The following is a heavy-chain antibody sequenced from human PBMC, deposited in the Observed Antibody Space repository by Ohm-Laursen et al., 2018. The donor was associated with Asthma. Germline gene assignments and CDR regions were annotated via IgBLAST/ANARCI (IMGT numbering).Heavy chain of an antibody. CDR3: ARVPKTYGDMNWYFDL. V-gene: IGHV1-3*01. Sequence: GASVKVSCKASGYTFTSYAMHWVRQAPGQRLEWMGWINAGNGNTKYSQKFQGRVTITRDTSASTAYMELSSLRSEDTAVYYCARVPKTYGDMNWYFDLWGRGTLVTVSS. CDR2: INAGNGNT. D-gene: IGHD4-17*01. J-gene: IGHJ2*01. CDR1: GYTFTSYA.